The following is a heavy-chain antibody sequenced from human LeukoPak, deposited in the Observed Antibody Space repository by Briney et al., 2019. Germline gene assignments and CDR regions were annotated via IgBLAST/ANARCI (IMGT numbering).Heavy chain of an antibody. CDR1: GDSISSNDYY. D-gene: IGHD1-14*01. Sequence: PSETLSLTCTVSGDSISSNDYYWNWIRQPPGKGLEWLGSIYNSGNTNYNPTLKSRLTMSLDMTKSQFSLNVSSVTAADTAVYYCARDRLDITFLPDGIKEGYYYYSYMDVWGKGTTVTVSS. V-gene: IGHV4-30-4*08. CDR2: IYNSGNT. CDR3: ARDRLDITFLPDGIKEGYYYYSYMDV. J-gene: IGHJ6*03.